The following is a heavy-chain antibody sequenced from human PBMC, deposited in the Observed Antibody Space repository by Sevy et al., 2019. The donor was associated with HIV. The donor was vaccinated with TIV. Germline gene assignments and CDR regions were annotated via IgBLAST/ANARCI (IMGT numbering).Heavy chain of an antibody. D-gene: IGHD3-10*01. V-gene: IGHV1-2*04. J-gene: IGHJ6*03. CDR3: ARGAEATTMVRRAYYYYYYMDV. CDR1: GYTFTGYY. Sequence: ASVKVSCKASGYTFTGYYMHWVRQAPGQGLEWMGWINPNSGGTNYAQKFQGWVTMTRDTSISTAYMELSRLRSDDTAVYYCARGAEATTMVRRAYYYYYYMDVWGKGTTVTVSS. CDR2: INPNSGGT.